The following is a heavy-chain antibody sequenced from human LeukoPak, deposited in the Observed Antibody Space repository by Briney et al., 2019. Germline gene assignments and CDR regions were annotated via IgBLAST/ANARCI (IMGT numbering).Heavy chain of an antibody. CDR1: GFTFSSYG. J-gene: IGHJ4*02. V-gene: IGHV3-33*01. CDR2: IWYDGSNK. CDR3: ARDSGAFKPRHYFDY. Sequence: GGSLRLSCAASGFTFSSYGMHWVRQAPGKGLEWVAVIWYDGSNKYYADSVKGRFTISRDNSKNTLYLRMNSLRAEDTAVYYCARDSGAFKPRHYFDYWGQGTLVTVSS. D-gene: IGHD1-26*01.